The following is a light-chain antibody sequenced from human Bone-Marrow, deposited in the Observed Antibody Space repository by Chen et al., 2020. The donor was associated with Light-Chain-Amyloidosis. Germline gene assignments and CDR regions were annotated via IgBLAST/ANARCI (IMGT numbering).Light chain of an antibody. CDR1: NIGSTS. V-gene: IGLV3-21*02. CDR3: QVWDRSSDRPV. J-gene: IGLJ3*02. Sequence: SYVLTRPSSVSVAPGQTATIACGGNNIGSTSVHWYQQTPGQAPLLVVYDDSDRPSGIPERLSSSNSGNKATLTISRVEAGDEDDYYCQVWDRSSDRPVFGGGTKLTVL. CDR2: DDS.